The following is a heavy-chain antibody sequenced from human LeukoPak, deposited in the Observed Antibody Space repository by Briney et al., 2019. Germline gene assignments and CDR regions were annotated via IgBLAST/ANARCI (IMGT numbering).Heavy chain of an antibody. CDR2: IKPNSGVT. V-gene: IGHV1-2*02. CDR1: GYTFSGFY. J-gene: IGHJ6*03. CDR3: AKDRYGDYEAPFHYYMDA. Sequence: ASVKVSCKASGYTFSGFYIHWVRQAPGHGLEWMGWIKPNSGVTNYAQKLQGRVTITRDTSIDTAYMQLSRLRSDDTAVYYCAKDRYGDYEAPFHYYMDAWGRGTTVTVPS. D-gene: IGHD5-12*01.